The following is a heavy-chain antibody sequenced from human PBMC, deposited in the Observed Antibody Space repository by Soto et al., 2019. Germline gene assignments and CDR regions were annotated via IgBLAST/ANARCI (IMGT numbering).Heavy chain of an antibody. D-gene: IGHD4-4*01. V-gene: IGHV3-9*01. CDR3: AKDMVTRPTFSGMDV. J-gene: IGHJ6*02. Sequence: EVQLVESGGGLVQAGRSLRLSCAASGFTFDHYAIHWVRQAPGKGLEWVSSISWNSGNIGYADSVRGRFTVSRDNAKNSLYLQMNSLRAEDTAFYYCAKDMVTRPTFSGMDVWGQGTTVTVSS. CDR1: GFTFDHYA. CDR2: ISWNSGNI.